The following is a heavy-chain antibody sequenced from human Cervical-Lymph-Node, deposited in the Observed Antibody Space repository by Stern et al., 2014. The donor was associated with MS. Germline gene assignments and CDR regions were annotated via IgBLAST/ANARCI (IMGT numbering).Heavy chain of an antibody. D-gene: IGHD4-17*01. Sequence: EVQLVESGGGLVQPGGSLRLSCAGSESNFANYAMSWVRQAPGKGLEWVYGVGGSDSTTHYADSVKGRFTISRDNSKNTLYLQMNSLRADDTAVYYCAKDRGGLVDTGTLDCWGQGTLVSVSS. CDR2: VGGSDSTT. V-gene: IGHV3-23*04. CDR3: AKDRGGLVDTGTLDC. CDR1: ESNFANYA. J-gene: IGHJ4*02.